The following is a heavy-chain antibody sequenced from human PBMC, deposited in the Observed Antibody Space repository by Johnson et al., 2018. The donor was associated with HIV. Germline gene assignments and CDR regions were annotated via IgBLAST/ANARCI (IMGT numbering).Heavy chain of an antibody. CDR3: ARAGVVDSYGSWKAFDI. CDR1: GFSVSSNY. CDR2: IYSGGST. Sequence: VQLVESGGGLVQSGGSLRLSCGASGFSVSSNYMSWVRQAPGKGLEWVSVIYSGGSTYYADSVKGRFTISRDNSKNTLYLQMNSLRAEDTAVYYCARAGVVDSYGSWKAFDIWGQGTLVTVSS. J-gene: IGHJ3*02. V-gene: IGHV3-66*01. D-gene: IGHD3-10*01.